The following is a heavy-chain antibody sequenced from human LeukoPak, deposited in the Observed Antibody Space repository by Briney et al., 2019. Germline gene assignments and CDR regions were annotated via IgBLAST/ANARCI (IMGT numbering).Heavy chain of an antibody. J-gene: IGHJ4*02. CDR1: GYSFTSYW. CDR3: ARRGSSNYFDY. Sequence: GESLKISCKGSGYSFTSYWVGWVRQVPGKGLEWMGIIYPGDSDTRYSPSFQGQVTISADKSVSTAYLQWSSLKASDTAMYYCARRGSSNYFDYWGQGTLVTVSS. CDR2: IYPGDSDT. V-gene: IGHV5-51*01. D-gene: IGHD3-16*01.